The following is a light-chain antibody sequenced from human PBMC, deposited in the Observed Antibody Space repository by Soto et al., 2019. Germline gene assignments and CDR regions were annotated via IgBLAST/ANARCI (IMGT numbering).Light chain of an antibody. CDR2: DAS. CDR1: QSVSSN. V-gene: IGKV3-20*01. Sequence: EIVMTQSPATLSVSPGERATLSCRASQSVSSNLAWYQQKPGQAPRLLIYDASSRATGIPDRFSGSGSGTDFTLTISRLEPEDFAVYYCQQYASSRTFGQGTKVDIK. J-gene: IGKJ1*01. CDR3: QQYASSRT.